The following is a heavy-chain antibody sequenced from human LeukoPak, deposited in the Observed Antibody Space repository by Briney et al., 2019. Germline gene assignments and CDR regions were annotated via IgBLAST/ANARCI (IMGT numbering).Heavy chain of an antibody. V-gene: IGHV6-1*01. J-gene: IGHJ3*02. CDR1: GDSVSSNSAA. CDR3: ARFPLRGIVGAIQVDAFDI. D-gene: IGHD1-26*01. Sequence: SQTLSLTCAISGDSVSSNSAAWNWIRQSPSRGLEWLGRTYYRSKRYNDYAVSVKSRITINPDTSKNQFSLQLNSVTPEDTAVYYCARFPLRGIVGAIQVDAFDIWGQGTMVTVSS. CDR2: TYYRSKRYN.